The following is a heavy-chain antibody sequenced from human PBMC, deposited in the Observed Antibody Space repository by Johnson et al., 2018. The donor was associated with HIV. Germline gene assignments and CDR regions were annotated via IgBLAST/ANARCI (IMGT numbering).Heavy chain of an antibody. CDR2: FYSGGSA. Sequence: VQLVESGGGLVQPGGSLRLSCAASGFTFSSYWMSWVRQAPGRGLEWVSVFYSGGSAFYADSVKGRFILSRDNSKNTLFLQMNSLRAEDTAVYYCAREGVALAGTPDAFDLWGQGTMVIVSS. CDR3: AREGVALAGTPDAFDL. CDR1: GFTFSSYW. J-gene: IGHJ3*01. D-gene: IGHD6-19*01. V-gene: IGHV3-66*01.